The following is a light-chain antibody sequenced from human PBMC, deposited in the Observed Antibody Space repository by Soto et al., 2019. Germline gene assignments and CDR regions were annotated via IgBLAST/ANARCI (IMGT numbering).Light chain of an antibody. CDR2: DVS. Sequence: QSVLTQPRSVSGSPGQSVTISCTGTSSDVGGYNYVSWYQQHPGTVPKLMIYDVSNRPSGVPYRFSGSKSGNTASLTISGLQAEDEADYYCCSYAGGHASLLFGGGTQLTVL. V-gene: IGLV2-11*01. CDR3: CSYAGGHASLL. J-gene: IGLJ2*01. CDR1: SSDVGGYNY.